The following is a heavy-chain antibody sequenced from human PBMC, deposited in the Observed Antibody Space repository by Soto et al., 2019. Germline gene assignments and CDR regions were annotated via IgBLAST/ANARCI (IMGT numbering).Heavy chain of an antibody. CDR3: ARLRDLRNWFDS. Sequence: SETLSLTCTVSGGSISSSSYYWGWIRQPPGKGLEWIGSIYYSGSTYYNPSLKSRVTISVDTSKNQFSLKLSSVTAADTAVYYCARLRDLRNWFDSWGQGTLVTVSS. D-gene: IGHD3-3*01. CDR1: GGSISSSSYY. V-gene: IGHV4-39*01. J-gene: IGHJ5*01. CDR2: IYYSGST.